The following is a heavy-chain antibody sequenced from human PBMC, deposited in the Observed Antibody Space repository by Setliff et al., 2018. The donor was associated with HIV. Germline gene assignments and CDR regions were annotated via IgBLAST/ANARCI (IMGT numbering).Heavy chain of an antibody. V-gene: IGHV1-18*01. CDR3: ARLGSGWSDSYYYAMDV. CDR1: GYTFTNFG. Sequence: ASVKVSCKTSGYTFTNFGISWVRQAPGHGLEWMGWISPNFGHTNYAQNFHGRITLTVDTSTSRAYMELRSLRSDGTAVYFCARLGSGWSDSYYYAMDVWGQGTTVTVSS. D-gene: IGHD6-19*01. CDR2: ISPNFGHT. J-gene: IGHJ6*02.